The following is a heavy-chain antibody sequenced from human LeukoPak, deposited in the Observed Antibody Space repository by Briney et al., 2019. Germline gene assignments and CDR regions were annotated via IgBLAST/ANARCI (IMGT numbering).Heavy chain of an antibody. V-gene: IGHV3-21*01. Sequence: GGSLRLSCVASGFTFSSYSMNWVRQAPGKGLEWVSSISSSSSYIYYADSVKGRFTISRDNAKNSLYLQMNSLRAEDTAVYYCARLTVVTPDEFDYWGQGTLVTVSS. CDR2: ISSSSSYI. CDR1: GFTFSSYS. J-gene: IGHJ4*02. CDR3: ARLTVVTPDEFDY. D-gene: IGHD4-23*01.